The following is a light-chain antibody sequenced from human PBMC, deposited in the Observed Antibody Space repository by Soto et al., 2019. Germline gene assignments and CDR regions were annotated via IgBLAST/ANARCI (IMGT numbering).Light chain of an antibody. CDR1: SSNIGSDT. J-gene: IGLJ3*02. CDR2: SNN. V-gene: IGLV1-44*01. Sequence: QSVLTQPPSASGTPGQRVTISCSGSSSNIGSDTVNWYQHLPGTAPKLLIYSNNQRPSGVPDRFSGSKSGTSASLAISGLQSEDEADYYCATWDDSLSSWVFGGGTKLTVL. CDR3: ATWDDSLSSWV.